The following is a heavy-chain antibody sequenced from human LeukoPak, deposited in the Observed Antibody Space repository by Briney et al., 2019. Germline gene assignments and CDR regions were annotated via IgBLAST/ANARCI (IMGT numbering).Heavy chain of an antibody. CDR2: INHSGST. Sequence: SETLSLTCAVYGGSFSGYYWSWIRQPPGKGLEWIGEINHSGSTNYNPSLKSRVTISVDTSKNQFSLKLSSVTAADTAVYYCARSAILWFGELLKREYYFDYWGQGTLVTVSS. CDR1: GGSFSGYY. V-gene: IGHV4-34*01. CDR3: ARSAILWFGELLKREYYFDY. J-gene: IGHJ4*02. D-gene: IGHD3-10*01.